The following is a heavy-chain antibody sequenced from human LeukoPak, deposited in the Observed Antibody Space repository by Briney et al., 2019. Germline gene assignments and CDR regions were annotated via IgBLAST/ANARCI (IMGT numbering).Heavy chain of an antibody. CDR2: INPNSGGT. D-gene: IGHD2/OR15-2a*01. CDR1: GYTFTGYY. J-gene: IGHJ6*03. V-gene: IGHV1-2*02. CDR3: AREGGDAYFPYYYYYYMDV. Sequence: GASVKVSYKASGYTFTGYYMHWVRQAPGQGLEWMGWINPNSGGTNYAQKFQGRVTMTRDTSISTAYMELSRLRSDDTAVYYCAREGGDAYFPYYYYYYMDVWGKGTTVTVSS.